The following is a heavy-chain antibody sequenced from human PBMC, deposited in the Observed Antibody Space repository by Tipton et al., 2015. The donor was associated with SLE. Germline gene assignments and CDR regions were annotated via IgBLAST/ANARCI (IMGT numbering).Heavy chain of an antibody. CDR2: ISWNSGSI. D-gene: IGHD3-10*01. CDR1: GFTFDDYA. Sequence: RSLRLSCAASGFTFDDYAMHWVRQAPGKGLEWVSGISWNSGSIGYADSVKGRFTISRDNAKNSLYLQMNSLRAEDTALYYCAKDITVQGVENYYYYGMDVWGQGTTVTVSS. CDR3: AKDITVQGVENYYYYGMDV. V-gene: IGHV3-9*01. J-gene: IGHJ6*02.